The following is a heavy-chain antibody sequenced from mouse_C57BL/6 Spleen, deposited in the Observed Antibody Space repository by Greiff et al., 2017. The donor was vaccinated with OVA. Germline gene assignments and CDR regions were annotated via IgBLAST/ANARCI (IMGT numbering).Heavy chain of an antibody. V-gene: IGHV1-61*01. J-gene: IGHJ1*03. CDR2: ISPSDSET. CDR1: GYTFTSYW. Sequence: VQLQQPGAELVRPGSSVKLSCKASGYTFTSYWMDWVKQRPGQGLEWIGNISPSDSETHYNQKFKDKATLTVDKSSSTAYMQLSSLTSEDSAVYYCARLITTDFDVWGTGTTVTVSS. D-gene: IGHD2-4*01. CDR3: ARLITTDFDV.